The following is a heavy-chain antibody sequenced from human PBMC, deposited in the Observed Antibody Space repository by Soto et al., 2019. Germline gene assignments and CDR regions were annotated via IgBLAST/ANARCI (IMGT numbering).Heavy chain of an antibody. Sequence: QVQLVQSGAEMKQPGSSVSVSCNTSGDSFTNYAFTWVRQAPGHGPEWLGGIILALGSPHYSQRSQGRLTITADESPSTVYMELGSLRVDDTAVYYCGRYCTNTKCRGGYYLDLWGQGTLLTVSS. CDR1: GDSFTNYA. CDR2: IILALGSP. CDR3: GRYCTNTKCRGGYYLDL. D-gene: IGHD2-8*01. V-gene: IGHV1-69*01. J-gene: IGHJ4*02.